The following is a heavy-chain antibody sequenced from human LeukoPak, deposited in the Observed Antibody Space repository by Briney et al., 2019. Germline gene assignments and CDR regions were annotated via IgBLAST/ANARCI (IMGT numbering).Heavy chain of an antibody. D-gene: IGHD4-23*01. Sequence: GGSLTLSCAASGFTFNTYAMGWVRQAPGEGLRWVSSISGNGVTTYYADSVKGRFTISRDNSKNTLYLQMNSLRAEDTALYYCAKALYGGNTVWGQGTLVTVSS. CDR1: GFTFNTYA. J-gene: IGHJ4*02. V-gene: IGHV3-23*01. CDR3: AKALYGGNTV. CDR2: ISGNGVTT.